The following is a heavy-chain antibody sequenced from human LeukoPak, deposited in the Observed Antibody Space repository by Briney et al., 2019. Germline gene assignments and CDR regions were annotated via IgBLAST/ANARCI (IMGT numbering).Heavy chain of an antibody. D-gene: IGHD3-22*01. Sequence: PGGSLRLSCAASGFAVSSNYMSWVRQAPGKGLEWVSVIYGGDNTYYADSVKGRFTISRDNSKNTLYLQMNSLRAEDTAVYYCARVGSSGYKYLDYWGQGTLVTVSS. J-gene: IGHJ4*02. V-gene: IGHV3-53*01. CDR1: GFAVSSNY. CDR2: IYGGDNT. CDR3: ARVGSSGYKYLDY.